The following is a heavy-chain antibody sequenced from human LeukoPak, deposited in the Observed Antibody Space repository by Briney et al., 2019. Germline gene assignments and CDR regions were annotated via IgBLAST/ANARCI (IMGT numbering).Heavy chain of an antibody. CDR3: ARIGATVTTYRPKKRNWYFDL. CDR1: GDSFTSVTDY. CDR2: GDYSGGT. D-gene: IGHD4-17*01. J-gene: IGHJ2*01. V-gene: IGHV4-39*07. Sequence: SETLSLTCTVSGDSFTSVTDYWAWIRQPPGKGLEWIASGDYSGGTYYNPSLESRVAISADMSKNQISLKLTSVTGADTAVYYCARIGATVTTYRPKKRNWYFDLWGRGTLVTVSS.